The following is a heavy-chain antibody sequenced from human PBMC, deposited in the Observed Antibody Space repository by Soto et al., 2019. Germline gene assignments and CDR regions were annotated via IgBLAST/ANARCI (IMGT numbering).Heavy chain of an antibody. D-gene: IGHD3-10*01. CDR2: IDQGGGVK. CDR1: GFTFTNYW. V-gene: IGHV3-7*05. Sequence: EVQLVESGGALVQPGGSLRLSCAASGFTFTNYWMAWVRQDPGKGLEWVAHIDQGGGVKYYVDSVKGRFTISRDNAQNSLYLQMNRLRAEDTALNYSARGGNWVDPWGQGTLVTVSS. CDR3: ARGGNWVDP. J-gene: IGHJ5*02.